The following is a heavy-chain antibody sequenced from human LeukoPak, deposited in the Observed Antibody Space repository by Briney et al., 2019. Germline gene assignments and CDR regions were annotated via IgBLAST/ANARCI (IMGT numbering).Heavy chain of an antibody. J-gene: IGHJ4*02. Sequence: GTSLRLSCAASGFTFSSYGMHWVRQAPGKGPEWVAVISSDGSHENYADSVKGRFTVSRDNSKNTLYLQMDSLRPEDTAVYYCAKDDYSGYYYTDYWGQGTLVTVSS. D-gene: IGHD3-22*01. CDR2: ISSDGSHE. V-gene: IGHV3-30*18. CDR3: AKDDYSGYYYTDY. CDR1: GFTFSSYG.